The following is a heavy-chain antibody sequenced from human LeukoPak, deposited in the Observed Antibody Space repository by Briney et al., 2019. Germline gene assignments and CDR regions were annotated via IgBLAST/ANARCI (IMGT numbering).Heavy chain of an antibody. CDR1: GGSISSSNYY. D-gene: IGHD2-2*01. Sequence: PSETLSLTCTVSGGSISSSNYYWGWLRQPPGKGLEWIGTIYYSGTTYHYPSLKSRVTISVDTSRNQFSPTLSSVTAADTAVYSCANAYCSSASCAKLGYFDFWGQGTLVSVSS. CDR3: ANAYCSSASCAKLGYFDF. CDR2: IYYSGTT. V-gene: IGHV4-39*01. J-gene: IGHJ4*02.